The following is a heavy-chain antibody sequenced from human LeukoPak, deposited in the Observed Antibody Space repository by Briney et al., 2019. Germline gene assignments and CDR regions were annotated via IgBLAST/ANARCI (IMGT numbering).Heavy chain of an antibody. V-gene: IGHV3-30*02. CDR3: ATVQGPYYYDSSPLNY. D-gene: IGHD3-22*01. CDR1: GFTFSSYG. CDR2: IRYDGSNK. J-gene: IGHJ4*02. Sequence: GGSLRLSCAASGFTFSSYGMHWVRQAPGKGLEWVAFIRYDGSNKYYADSVKGRFTISRDNSKNTLYLQMNSLRAEDTAVYYCATVQGPYYYDSSPLNYWGQGTLVTVSS.